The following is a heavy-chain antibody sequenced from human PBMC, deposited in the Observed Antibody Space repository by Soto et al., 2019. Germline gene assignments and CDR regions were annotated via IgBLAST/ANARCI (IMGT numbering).Heavy chain of an antibody. CDR3: EKDVGEGFFVLVPAAMRVAYYWGMDV. D-gene: IGHD2-2*01. V-gene: IGHV3-9*01. CDR2: ISWKSGSI. CDR1: GFTLSSYV. J-gene: IGHJ6*02. Sequence: GGSLRLSCTVSGFTLSSYVMSWVRQAPGKGLEWVSGISWKSGSIGYADSVKGRFTISRDNAKNSLYLQMNSLRAEDTALYYYEKDVGEGFFVLVPAAMRVAYYWGMDVWGQGTTVTVSS.